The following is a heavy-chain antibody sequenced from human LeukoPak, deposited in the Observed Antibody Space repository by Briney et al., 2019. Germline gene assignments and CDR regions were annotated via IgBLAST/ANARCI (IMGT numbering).Heavy chain of an antibody. J-gene: IGHJ4*02. V-gene: IGHV3-23*01. D-gene: IGHD3-10*01. Sequence: GGSLRLARAASGFTVSSNYMSWVRHAPGEGLEWVSVVSDSGGSSFSADSVKGRFTSSSDNSKNLLYLQVNSLRAEDTAVYYCATSVTMNGGVIPPGAGWGQGTLVTVSS. CDR1: GFTVSSNY. CDR3: ATSVTMNGGVIPPGAG. CDR2: VSDSGGSS.